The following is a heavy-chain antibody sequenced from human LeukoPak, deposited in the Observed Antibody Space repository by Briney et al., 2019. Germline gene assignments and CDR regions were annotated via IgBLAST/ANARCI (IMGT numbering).Heavy chain of an antibody. CDR2: NT. V-gene: IGHV4-39*01. D-gene: IGHD3-22*01. CDR1: GASISSNTYF. CDR3: ARREGSNYYGYFDY. J-gene: IGHJ4*02. Sequence: SETLSLICTVSGASISSNTYFWGWIRQPPGRGLEWIGSNTYYNPSLKGRVTISLDTSKNQFSLKVTSLTAADTAVYYCARREGSNYYGYFDYWGQGTLVTVSS.